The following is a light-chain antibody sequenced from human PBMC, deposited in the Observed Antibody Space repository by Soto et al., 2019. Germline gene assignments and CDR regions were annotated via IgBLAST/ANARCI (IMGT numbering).Light chain of an antibody. V-gene: IGKV3-20*01. Sequence: EIVLTQSPGTLSLSPGERTTFSCRASQTVTNDYLAWYQQKPGQAPRLLIFGASSRATGIPDRFGGSGSGTGFTRATSSPQPDDFAVYYCQQYGASPLFTFGPGNTVDFK. CDR2: GAS. J-gene: IGKJ3*01. CDR3: QQYGASPLFT. CDR1: QTVTNDY.